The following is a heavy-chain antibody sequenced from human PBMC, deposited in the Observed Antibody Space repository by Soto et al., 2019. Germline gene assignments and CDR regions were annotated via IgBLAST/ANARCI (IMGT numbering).Heavy chain of an antibody. CDR2: INGGNGNT. D-gene: IGHD4-17*01. Sequence: QVQLVQSGAEVKKPGASVKVSCKASGYTFTSYAMHWVRQAPGQRLEWMGWINGGNGNTKYSQKFQGRVTITRDTSASTAYMELSSLRSEDTAVYYCARDFDDYGGNSEDAFDIWGQGTMVTVSS. V-gene: IGHV1-3*01. J-gene: IGHJ3*02. CDR1: GYTFTSYA. CDR3: ARDFDDYGGNSEDAFDI.